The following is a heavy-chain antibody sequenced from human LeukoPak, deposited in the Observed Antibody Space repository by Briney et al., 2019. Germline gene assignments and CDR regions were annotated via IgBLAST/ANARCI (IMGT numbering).Heavy chain of an antibody. CDR3: AGGRYSSYYYSMDV. CDR2: MYYSGST. J-gene: IGHJ6*03. Sequence: PTETLSLTCTVSGGSISSDFWSWIRQPPGKGLEWIGYMYYSGSTDYNPSLKSRVTMSIDTSKNQFSLKLNSVTAAGTAVYYCAGGRYSSYYYSMDVWGKGTTVTVSS. V-gene: IGHV4-59*01. D-gene: IGHD3-16*01. CDR1: GGSISSDF.